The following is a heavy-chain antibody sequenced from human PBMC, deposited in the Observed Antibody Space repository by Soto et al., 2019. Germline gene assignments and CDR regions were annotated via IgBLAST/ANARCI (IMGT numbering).Heavy chain of an antibody. CDR3: ARGEGQRKRDY. D-gene: IGHD6-25*01. Sequence: PSDTLSLTCAVSGGSISSGGYSWSWILHPPGKGLEWIGYIYRSGSIYYNPSLKSRVTISVDRSKNQFSLKLSSVTAADTAVYYCARGEGQRKRDYWGQRTLITVSS. CDR1: GGSISSGGYS. CDR2: IYRSGSI. J-gene: IGHJ4*02. V-gene: IGHV4-30-2*01.